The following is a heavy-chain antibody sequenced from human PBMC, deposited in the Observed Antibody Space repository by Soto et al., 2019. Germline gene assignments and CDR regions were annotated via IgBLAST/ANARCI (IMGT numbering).Heavy chain of an antibody. CDR3: ARLRGYSGSPFDY. Sequence: PSETLSLTCTVSGGSISSGGYSWSWIRQPPGKGLEWIGYIYHSGSTYYNPPLKSRVTISVDTSKNQFSLKLSSVTAADTAVYYCARLRGYSGSPFDYWGQGTLVTVSS. V-gene: IGHV4-61*08. J-gene: IGHJ4*02. CDR1: GGSISSGGYS. CDR2: IYHSGST. D-gene: IGHD1-26*01.